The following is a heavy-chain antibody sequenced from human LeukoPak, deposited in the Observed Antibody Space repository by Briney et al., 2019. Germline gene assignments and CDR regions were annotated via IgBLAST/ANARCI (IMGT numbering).Heavy chain of an antibody. V-gene: IGHV3-7*01. CDR3: ARDLDSYGWFDY. Sequence: GGSLRLSCAASGFTFSSYAMSWVRQAPGKGLEWVANIKQDGSEKYYVDSVKGRFTISRDNAKNSLYLQMNSLRADDTAVYYCARDLDSYGWFDYWGQGTLVTVSS. CDR2: IKQDGSEK. J-gene: IGHJ4*02. D-gene: IGHD5-18*01. CDR1: GFTFSSYA.